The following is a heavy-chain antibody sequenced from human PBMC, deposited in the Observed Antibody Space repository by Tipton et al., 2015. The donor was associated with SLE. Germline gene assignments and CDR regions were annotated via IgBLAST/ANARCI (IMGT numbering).Heavy chain of an antibody. D-gene: IGHD1-26*01. J-gene: IGHJ2*01. CDR3: ARVGGSVDWNFDL. Sequence: TLSLTCTVSGGSISSSYWSWIRQPPGKGLEWIGNIHYIGGTNHNSSLKSRVTISLDTSKNQISLKLTSVNDADTAVYYCARVGGSVDWNFDLWGRGALISVSS. CDR2: IHYIGGT. CDR1: GGSISSSY. V-gene: IGHV4-59*08.